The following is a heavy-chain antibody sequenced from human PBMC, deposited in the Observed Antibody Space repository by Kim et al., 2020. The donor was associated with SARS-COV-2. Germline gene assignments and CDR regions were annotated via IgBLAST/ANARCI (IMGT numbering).Heavy chain of an antibody. V-gene: IGHV3-30-3*01. CDR1: GFTFSSYA. J-gene: IGHJ4*02. D-gene: IGHD3-3*01. CDR2: ISYDGSNK. Sequence: GGSLRLSCAASGFTFSSYAMHWVRQAPGKGLEWVAVISYDGSNKYYADSVKGRFTISRDNSKNTLYLQMNSLRAEDTAVYYCARDGRPYTWWGRDFWSGSFDYWGQGTLVTVSS. CDR3: ARDGRPYTWWGRDFWSGSFDY.